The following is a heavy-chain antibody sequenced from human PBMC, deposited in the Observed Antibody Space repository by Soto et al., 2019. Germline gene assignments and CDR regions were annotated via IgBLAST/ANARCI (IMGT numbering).Heavy chain of an antibody. D-gene: IGHD3-9*01. V-gene: IGHV2-5*01. J-gene: IGHJ5*01. CDR2: MYWHDDK. Sequence: PKPGTPTQTLTLDFTFPGLSLTKTEDTVCWIRRPPGKALEWLALMYWHDDKRYNTSLRNRLTIAKDTSKNRVVITLANVGPVDTATYFCAHSHFEILTGPFDSWGRGTLVTVSS. CDR1: GLSLTKTEDT. CDR3: AHSHFEILTGPFDS.